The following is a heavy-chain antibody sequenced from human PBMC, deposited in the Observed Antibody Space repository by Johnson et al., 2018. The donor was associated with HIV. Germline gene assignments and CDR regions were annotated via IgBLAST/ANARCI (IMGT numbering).Heavy chain of an antibody. Sequence: EVQLVESGGGLVQPGGSLRLSCAASGFIVSDNYMSWVRQAPGKGLEWCSVLYSGGNPFYADSVKGRFTITRDHSKNTLSLQMDSLRVEDTAVYFCARGPLPGMSPFDILRQGTMVTVSS. CDR3: ARGPLPGMSPFDI. CDR1: GFIVSDNY. CDR2: LYSGGNP. V-gene: IGHV3-66*02. J-gene: IGHJ3*02.